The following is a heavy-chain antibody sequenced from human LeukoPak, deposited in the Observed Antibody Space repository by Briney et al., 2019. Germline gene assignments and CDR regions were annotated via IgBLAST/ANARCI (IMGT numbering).Heavy chain of an antibody. D-gene: IGHD4-23*01. CDR1: GFTFSSYE. Sequence: PGGSLRLSCAASGFTFSSYEMNWVRQAPGKGLEWVSYISSSGSTTYYADSVKGRFTISRDNSKNTLYLQMNSLRVEDTAVYYCAIGPGGLFHYWGQGTLVIVSS. CDR2: ISSSGSTT. V-gene: IGHV3-48*03. CDR3: AIGPGGLFHY. J-gene: IGHJ4*02.